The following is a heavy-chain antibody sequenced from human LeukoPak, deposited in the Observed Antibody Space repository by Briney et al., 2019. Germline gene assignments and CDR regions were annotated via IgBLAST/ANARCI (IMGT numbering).Heavy chain of an antibody. V-gene: IGHV1-2*02. D-gene: IGHD2-15*01. J-gene: IGHJ3*01. CDR1: GYSFTAYY. CDR2: INPYSGDT. CDR3: ARIGYCNGTDCHDAFDL. Sequence: ASVKVSCKASGYSFTAYYIHWVRQAPGQGLEWMGWINPYSGDTDYAQKFQGRVALTGDTSINTTYMDVNGLTSDDTGVYFCARIGYCNGTDCHDAFDLWGQGTMVTVSS.